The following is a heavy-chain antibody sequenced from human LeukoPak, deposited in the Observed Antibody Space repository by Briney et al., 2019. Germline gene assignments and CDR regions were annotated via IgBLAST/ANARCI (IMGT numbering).Heavy chain of an antibody. Sequence: PSETLSLTCAVYGGSFSGYYWSWIRQPPGKGLEWIGEINHSGSTNYNPSLKSRVTISVDTSKNQFSLKLSSVTAADTAVHYCARGGSGGRKPIDYWGQGTLVTVSS. CDR2: INHSGST. CDR1: GGSFSGYY. D-gene: IGHD2-15*01. V-gene: IGHV4-34*01. CDR3: ARGGSGGRKPIDY. J-gene: IGHJ4*02.